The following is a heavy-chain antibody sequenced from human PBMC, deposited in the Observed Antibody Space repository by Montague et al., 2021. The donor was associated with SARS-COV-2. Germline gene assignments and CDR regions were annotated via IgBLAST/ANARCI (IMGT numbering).Heavy chain of an antibody. CDR1: GFTFSSYA. J-gene: IGHJ6*02. Sequence: SLRLSCAASGFTFSSYAMHWVRQAPGKGLEWVAVISYDGSNKYYADSVKGRFTISRDNSKNTPYLQMNSLRAEDTAVYYCARDEVDIVVVPAADTGYYYYGMDVWGQGTTVTVSS. CDR3: ARDEVDIVVVPAADTGYYYYGMDV. V-gene: IGHV3-30-3*01. CDR2: ISYDGSNK. D-gene: IGHD2-2*03.